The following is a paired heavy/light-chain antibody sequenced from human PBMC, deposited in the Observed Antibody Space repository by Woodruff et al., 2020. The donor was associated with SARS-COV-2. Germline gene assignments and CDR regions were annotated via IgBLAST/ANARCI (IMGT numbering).Heavy chain of an antibody. CDR3: ARDPGPAARREYYYYYYYMDV. D-gene: IGHD6-6*01. V-gene: IGHV3-48*01. CDR2: ISSSSSTI. Sequence: EVQLVESGGGLVQPGGSLRLSCAASGFTFSSYSMNWVRQAPGKGLEWVSYISSSSSTIYYADSVKGRFTISRDNAKNSLYLQMNSLRAEDTAVYYCARDPGPAARREYYYYYYYMDVWGKGTTVTVSS. J-gene: IGHJ6*03. CDR1: GFTFSSYS.
Light chain of an antibody. CDR2: SNN. CDR1: SSNIGSNT. J-gene: IGLJ1*01. CDR3: AAWDDSLNGHV. V-gene: IGLV1-44*01. Sequence: QSVLTQPPSASGTPGQRVTISCSGSSSNIGSNTVNWYQQLPGTAPKLLIYSNNQRPSGVPDRFSGSKSGTSASLAISGLQSEDEADYYCAAWDDSLNGHVFGTGTKVTVL.